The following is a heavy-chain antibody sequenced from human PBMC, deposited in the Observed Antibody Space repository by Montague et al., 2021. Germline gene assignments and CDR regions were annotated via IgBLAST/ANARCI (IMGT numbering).Heavy chain of an antibody. CDR1: GGSISSDNYY. CDR2: IHYTGSA. Sequence: SETLSLTCTVSGGSISSDNYYWAWLRQPPGKGLEWIGSIHYTGSAHYNPSLNSRVTISVDTSKNQFSLKLSSVTAADTAVYYCARPRVTREHWFDPWGQGTLVTVSS. D-gene: IGHD2-15*01. J-gene: IGHJ5*02. V-gene: IGHV4-39*01. CDR3: ARPRVTREHWFDP.